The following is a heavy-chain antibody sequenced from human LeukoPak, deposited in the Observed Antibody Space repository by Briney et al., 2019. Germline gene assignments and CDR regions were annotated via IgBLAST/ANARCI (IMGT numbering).Heavy chain of an antibody. D-gene: IGHD6-19*01. J-gene: IGHJ3*02. Sequence: SQTLSLTCAISGDSVSSNSAAWNWIRQSPSRGLEWLGRTYYRSKWYNDYAVSVKSRITINPDTSKNQFSLQLNSVTPEDTAVYYCARDPSIAVAGRDAFDIWGQGTMVTVSS. CDR2: TYYRSKWYN. CDR3: ARDPSIAVAGRDAFDI. V-gene: IGHV6-1*01. CDR1: GDSVSSNSAA.